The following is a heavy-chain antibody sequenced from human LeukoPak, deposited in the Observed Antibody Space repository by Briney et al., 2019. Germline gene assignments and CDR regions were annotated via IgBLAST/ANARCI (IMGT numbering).Heavy chain of an antibody. CDR2: MNPNSGNT. CDR3: ARVGGDTVTNRY. V-gene: IGHV1-8*01. Sequence: GASVKVSCKASGYTFTGYDINWVRQATGQGLEWTGWMNPNSGNTGYAQKFQGRVTMTRNTSISTAYMELSSLRSEDTAVYYCARVGGDTVTNRYWGQGTLVTVSS. CDR1: GYTFTGYD. D-gene: IGHD4-17*01. J-gene: IGHJ4*02.